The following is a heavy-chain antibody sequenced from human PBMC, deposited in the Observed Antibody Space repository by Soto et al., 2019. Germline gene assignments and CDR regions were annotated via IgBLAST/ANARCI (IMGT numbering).Heavy chain of an antibody. CDR3: AKDFWAGYYYGSGTANWFDP. V-gene: IGHV3-30*18. CDR1: GFTISSYG. Sequence: GGSLRLSCAASGFTISSYGMHWVRQAPGKGLEWVAVISYDGSNKYYADSVKGRFTISRDNSKNTLYLQMNSLRAEDTAVYYCAKDFWAGYYYGSGTANWFDPWGQGTLVNVSS. D-gene: IGHD3-10*01. CDR2: ISYDGSNK. J-gene: IGHJ5*02.